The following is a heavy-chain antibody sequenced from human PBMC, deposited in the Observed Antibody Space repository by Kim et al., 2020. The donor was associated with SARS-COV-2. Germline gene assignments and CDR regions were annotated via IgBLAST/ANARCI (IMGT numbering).Heavy chain of an antibody. Sequence: SETLSLTCTVSGGSISSYYWSWIRQSPGKGLEWIGYIYYSGSTNYNPSLKSRVTISVDTSKNQFSLKLSSVTAADTAVYYCASGRDSSSPISDPWGQGTLVTVSS. J-gene: IGHJ5*02. CDR3: ASGRDSSSPISDP. CDR2: IYYSGST. CDR1: GGSISSYY. V-gene: IGHV4-59*13. D-gene: IGHD6-6*01.